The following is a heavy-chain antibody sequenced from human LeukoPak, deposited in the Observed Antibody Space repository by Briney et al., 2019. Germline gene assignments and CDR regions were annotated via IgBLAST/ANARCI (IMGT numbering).Heavy chain of an antibody. D-gene: IGHD1-1*01. CDR3: AKAETMTQRGYFDY. J-gene: IGHJ4*02. Sequence: GGSLRLSCAASGFIFSNYGMHWVRQAPGKGLEWGAVVSYDGSNKYYADSVKGRFTISRDNSKNTLSLQMSSLRAEDTAVYYCAKAETMTQRGYFDYWGQGTLVTVSS. CDR1: GFIFSNYG. V-gene: IGHV3-30*18. CDR2: VSYDGSNK.